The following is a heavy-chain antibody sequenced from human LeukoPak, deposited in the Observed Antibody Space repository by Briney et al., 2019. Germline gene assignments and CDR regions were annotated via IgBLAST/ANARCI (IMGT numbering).Heavy chain of an antibody. D-gene: IGHD6-6*01. V-gene: IGHV4-34*01. CDR2: INHSGST. CDR1: GGSFSGYY. Sequence: SETLSLTCAVYGGSFSGYYWSWIRQPPGKGLEWIGEINHSGSTNYNPSLKSRVTISVDTSKNQFSLKLSSVTAADTAVYYCAREPEDIAARPLNWFDPWGQGTLVTVSS. CDR3: AREPEDIAARPLNWFDP. J-gene: IGHJ5*02.